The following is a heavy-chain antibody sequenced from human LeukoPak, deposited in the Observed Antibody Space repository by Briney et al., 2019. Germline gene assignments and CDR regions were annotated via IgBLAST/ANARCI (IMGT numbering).Heavy chain of an antibody. V-gene: IGHV4-39*01. CDR3: ARHRSGWLQSSFDY. J-gene: IGHJ4*02. D-gene: IGHD5-24*01. Sequence: SETLCLTCTVSGGSISSSSYFWAWIRQPPGKGLEWIGSIYYSGSTYYNPSLNSRVTISVDTSKNQFSLNLSSVTAADTAVYYCARHRSGWLQSSFDYWGQGTLVTVSS. CDR2: IYYSGST. CDR1: GGSISSSSYF.